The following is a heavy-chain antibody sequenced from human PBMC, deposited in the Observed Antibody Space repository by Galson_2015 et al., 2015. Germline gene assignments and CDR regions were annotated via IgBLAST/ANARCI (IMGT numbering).Heavy chain of an antibody. Sequence: SVKVSCKASGYTFTGHYLHWVRQAPGQGLEWMGWLHPNSANTNYAQNFQAWVTMTWDTSISTAYLEVSRLRSDDTAVYYCARQTADGYKLDVWGQGTLVTVSS. D-gene: IGHD5-24*01. CDR3: ARQTADGYKLDV. CDR2: LHPNSANT. V-gene: IGHV1-2*04. CDR1: GYTFTGHY. J-gene: IGHJ4*02.